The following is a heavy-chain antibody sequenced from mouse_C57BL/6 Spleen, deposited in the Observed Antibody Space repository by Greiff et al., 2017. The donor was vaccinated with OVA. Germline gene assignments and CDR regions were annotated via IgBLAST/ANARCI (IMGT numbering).Heavy chain of an antibody. CDR2: INPNNGGT. Sequence: VQLQQSGPELVKPGASVKMSCKASGYTFTDYNMHWVKQSHGKSLEWIGYINPNNGGTSYNQKFKGKATLTVNKSSSTAYMELRSLTSEDSAVYYCARGRITTAFFDYWGQGTTLTVSS. J-gene: IGHJ2*01. D-gene: IGHD1-2*01. CDR1: GYTFTDYN. V-gene: IGHV1-22*01. CDR3: ARGRITTAFFDY.